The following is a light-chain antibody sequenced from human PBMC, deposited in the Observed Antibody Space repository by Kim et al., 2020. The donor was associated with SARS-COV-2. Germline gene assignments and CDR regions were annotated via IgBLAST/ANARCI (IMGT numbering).Light chain of an antibody. V-gene: IGLV3-21*04. CDR3: QLLDSSSDHRV. CDR2: YDS. J-gene: IGLJ3*02. CDR1: LMVSKS. Sequence: ALGQSVGFTLGVRLMVSKSFLRDHQRPGQPPLLVIYYDSDRLSGIPERISGSNPGNTATLTISRVEAGDEADYYCQLLDSSSDHRVIGKGTQLTVL.